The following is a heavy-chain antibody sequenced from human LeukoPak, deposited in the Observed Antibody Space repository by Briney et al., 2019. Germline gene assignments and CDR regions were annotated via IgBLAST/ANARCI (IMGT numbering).Heavy chain of an antibody. V-gene: IGHV3-7*01. J-gene: IGHJ4*02. CDR3: ARDGYKGGGFDY. Sequence: GGSLRLSCAASGFTFSDYYMSWIRQAPGKGLEWVANINEDGSEKYYVDSVKGRFTISRDNAKNSLYLQMNSLRAEDTAVYYCARDGYKGGGFDYWGQGTLVTVSS. CDR2: INEDGSEK. CDR1: GFTFSDYY. D-gene: IGHD5-24*01.